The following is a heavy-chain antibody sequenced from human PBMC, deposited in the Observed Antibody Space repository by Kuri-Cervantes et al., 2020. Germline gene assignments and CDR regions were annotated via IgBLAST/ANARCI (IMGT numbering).Heavy chain of an antibody. CDR3: AKDKEDRVFDY. Sequence: GGSLRLSCAASGFTFSSYEMNWVRQAPGKGLEWVANIKQDGSEKYYADSVKGRFTISRDNSKNTLYLQMNSLRAEDTAVYYCAKDKEDRVFDYWGQGTLVTVSS. CDR2: IKQDGSEK. J-gene: IGHJ4*02. V-gene: IGHV3-7*01. CDR1: GFTFSSYE.